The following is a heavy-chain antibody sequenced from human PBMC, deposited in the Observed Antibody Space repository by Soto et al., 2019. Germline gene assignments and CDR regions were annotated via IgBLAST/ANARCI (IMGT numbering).Heavy chain of an antibody. CDR2: ISYDGSNK. CDR3: AKDQAAAARPEYYMDV. CDR1: GFTFSSYG. D-gene: IGHD6-13*01. V-gene: IGHV3-30*18. Sequence: PGGSLRLSCAASGFTFSSYGMHWVRQAPGKGLEWVAVISYDGSNKYYADSVKGRFTISRDNSKNTLYLQMNSLRAEDTAVYYCAKDQAAAARPEYYMDVWGKGTTVTAP. J-gene: IGHJ6*03.